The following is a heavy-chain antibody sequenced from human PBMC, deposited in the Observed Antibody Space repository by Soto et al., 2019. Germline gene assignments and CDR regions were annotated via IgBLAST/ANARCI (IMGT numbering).Heavy chain of an antibody. CDR3: ARLEAARATEYYYYYYMDV. D-gene: IGHD6-6*01. V-gene: IGHV5-51*01. CDR2: IYPGDSDT. CDR1: GYSFTSYW. J-gene: IGHJ6*03. Sequence: PGESLKISCKGSGYSFTSYWIGWVRQMPGKGLEWMGIIYPGDSDTRYSPSFQGQVTISADKSISTAYLQWSSLKASDTAMYYCARLEAARATEYYYYYYMDVWGKGTTVTVSS.